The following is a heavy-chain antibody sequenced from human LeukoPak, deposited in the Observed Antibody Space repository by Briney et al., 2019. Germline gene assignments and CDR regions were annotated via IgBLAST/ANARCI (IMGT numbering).Heavy chain of an antibody. J-gene: IGHJ4*02. V-gene: IGHV3-21*01. D-gene: IGHD3-22*01. CDR3: ARDRDYYDSSDSDY. CDR2: ISSSSSYI. CDR1: VFTFSSYS. Sequence: PVGSLRLSCAASVFTFSSYSMNWVRQAPGKGLEWVSSISSSSSYIYYADSVKGRFTISRDNAKNSLYLQMNSLRAEDTAVYYCARDRDYYDSSDSDYGGQGTLVTVSS.